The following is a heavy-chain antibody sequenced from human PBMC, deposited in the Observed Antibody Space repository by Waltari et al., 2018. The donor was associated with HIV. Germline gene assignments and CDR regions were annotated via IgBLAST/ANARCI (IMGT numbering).Heavy chain of an antibody. D-gene: IGHD2-15*01. CDR3: ARGPEAYCSGGSCHPNPNDY. Sequence: QVQLQQWGAGLLKPSETLSLTCAVYGGSFSGYYWSWIRQPPGKGLEWIGEINHSGSTNYNPALKSRVTISVDTSKNQFSLKLSSVTAADTAVYYCARGPEAYCSGGSCHPNPNDYWGQGTLVTVSS. CDR2: INHSGST. CDR1: GGSFSGYY. V-gene: IGHV4-34*01. J-gene: IGHJ4*02.